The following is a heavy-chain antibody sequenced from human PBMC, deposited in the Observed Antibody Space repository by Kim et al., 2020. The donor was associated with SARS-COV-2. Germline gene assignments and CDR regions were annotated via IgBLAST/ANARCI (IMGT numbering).Heavy chain of an antibody. V-gene: IGHV4-61*09. J-gene: IGHJ4*02. Sequence: SETLSLTCTVSGGSINSVGYYWSWIRQPAGTGLEWIGHIYPSGSTNYSPSLKSRVTISLDTSKNQFSLKLSSVTAPDTAIYYCARSTGYSDDYWGQGTLVTVSS. CDR2: IYPSGST. CDR3: ARSTGYSDDY. CDR1: GGSINSVGYY. D-gene: IGHD2-2*01.